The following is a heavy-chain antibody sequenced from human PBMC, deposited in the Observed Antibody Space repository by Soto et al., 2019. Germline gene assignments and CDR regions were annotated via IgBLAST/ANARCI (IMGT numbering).Heavy chain of an antibody. J-gene: IGHJ4*02. CDR3: AKDIVGYCSSTGALISVIDY. CDR2: ISGSGGST. CDR1: GFTFSSYA. D-gene: IGHD2-2*03. V-gene: IGHV3-23*01. Sequence: GGSLRLSCAASGFTFSSYAMSWVRQAPGKGLEWVSAISGSGGSTYYADSVKGRFTISRDNSKNTLYLQMSSLRAEDTAVYYCAKDIVGYCSSTGALISVIDYWAQGSLVTVSS.